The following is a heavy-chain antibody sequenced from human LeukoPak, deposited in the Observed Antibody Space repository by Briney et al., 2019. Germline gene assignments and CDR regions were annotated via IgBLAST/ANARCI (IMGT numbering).Heavy chain of an antibody. V-gene: IGHV4-59*08. J-gene: IGHJ4*02. Sequence: SETLSLTCTVSGGSISSYYWSWIRQPPGRGLEWIGCISYSGSANYNPSLKSRVTISVDTSKNQFSLKLSSVTAADTAVYFCARSPYSSSIDYWGQETLVTVSS. CDR3: ARSPYSSSIDY. CDR1: GGSISSYY. CDR2: ISYSGSA. D-gene: IGHD6-13*01.